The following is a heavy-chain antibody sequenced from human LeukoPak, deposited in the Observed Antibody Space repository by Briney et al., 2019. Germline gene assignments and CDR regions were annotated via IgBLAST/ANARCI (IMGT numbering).Heavy chain of an antibody. D-gene: IGHD3-10*01. V-gene: IGHV5-51*01. CDR3: ARQGYYGSGRYDLGY. CDR1: GYSFTSYW. J-gene: IGHJ4*02. CDR2: IYPGDSDT. Sequence: GESLKISCKGSGYSFTSYWIGWVRQMPGKGLEWMGIIYPGDSDTRYGPSFQGQVTISADKSISTAYLQWSSLKASDTAMYYCARQGYYGSGRYDLGYWSQGTLVTVSS.